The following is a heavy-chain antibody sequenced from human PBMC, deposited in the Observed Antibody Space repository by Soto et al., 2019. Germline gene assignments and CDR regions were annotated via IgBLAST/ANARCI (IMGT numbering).Heavy chain of an antibody. Sequence: QVQLVESGGGVVQPGRSLRLSCAAAGFTFSTHAMHWVRKAPGKGLECVAIVSFDGSNKYYADSVKGRFTISRDNSKNTLYLQMSGLTPADTAVYYCARDHPGITTTGGGRIDHWGQGTLVTVSS. CDR3: ARDHPGITTTGGGRIDH. CDR1: GFTFSTHA. V-gene: IGHV3-30-3*01. CDR2: VSFDGSNK. D-gene: IGHD1-20*01. J-gene: IGHJ4*02.